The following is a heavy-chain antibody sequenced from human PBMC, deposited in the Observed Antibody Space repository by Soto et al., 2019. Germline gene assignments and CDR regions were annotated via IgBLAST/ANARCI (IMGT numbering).Heavy chain of an antibody. CDR1: GYTFTSYG. J-gene: IGHJ6*02. V-gene: IGHV1-18*01. CDR2: ISAYNGNT. D-gene: IGHD3-10*01. Sequence: APVKVSCKASGYTFTSYGISWVRQAPGQGLEWMGWISAYNGNTNYAQKLQGRVTMTTDTSTSTAYMELRSLRSDDTAVYYCARDLRGSGSYIPLDYGMDVWGQGTTVTVSS. CDR3: ARDLRGSGSYIPLDYGMDV.